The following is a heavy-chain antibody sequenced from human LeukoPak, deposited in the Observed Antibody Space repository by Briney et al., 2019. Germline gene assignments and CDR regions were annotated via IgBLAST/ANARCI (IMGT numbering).Heavy chain of an antibody. CDR1: GGSISSGGYS. CDR3: ARYSYGLIDY. CDR2: IYHSGST. V-gene: IGHV4-30-2*01. Sequence: PSETLSLTCAVSGGSISSGGYSWSWIRQPPGKGLEWIGYIYHSGSTYYNPSLKSRVTIPVDRSKNQFSLKLSSVTAADTAVYYCARYSYGLIDYWGQGTLVTVSS. J-gene: IGHJ4*02. D-gene: IGHD5-18*01.